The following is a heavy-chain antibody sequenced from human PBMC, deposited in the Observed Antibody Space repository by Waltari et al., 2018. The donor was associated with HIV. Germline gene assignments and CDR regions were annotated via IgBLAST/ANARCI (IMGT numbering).Heavy chain of an antibody. D-gene: IGHD1-26*01. V-gene: IGHV3-9*01. CDR2: ISWNSDST. CDR1: GFTFDDYA. Sequence: EVQLVESGGGLVQPGRSLRLSCAASGFTFDDYAMHGVRQVSGKGLEWVSGISWNSDSTGYAEPVKGRFTISRDNAKTSLYLQMNSLRTEDTALYYCAKAESFFHPPDYWGQGTLVTVSS. J-gene: IGHJ4*02. CDR3: AKAESFFHPPDY.